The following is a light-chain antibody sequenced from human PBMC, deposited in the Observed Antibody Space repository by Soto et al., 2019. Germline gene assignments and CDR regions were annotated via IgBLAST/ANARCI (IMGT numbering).Light chain of an antibody. Sequence: DIQMTQSPSTLSASVGYRVTITCRASQSISTYLNWYQQKLGKAPTLLIYAASSLQSGVPSRFRGGGSGTDFTLTISSLQPEDFATYFCQQCYGSPRTFGQGTKVEI. CDR1: QSISTY. CDR2: AAS. J-gene: IGKJ1*01. CDR3: QQCYGSPRT. V-gene: IGKV1-39*01.